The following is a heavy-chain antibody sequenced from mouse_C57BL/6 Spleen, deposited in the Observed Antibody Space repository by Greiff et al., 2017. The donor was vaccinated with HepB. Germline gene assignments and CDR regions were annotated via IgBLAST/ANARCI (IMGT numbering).Heavy chain of an antibody. V-gene: IGHV1-50*01. CDR2: IDPSDSYT. Sequence: VKLQQPGAELVKPGASVKLSCKASGYTFTSYWMQWVKQRPGQGLEWIGEIDPSDSYTNYNQKFKGKATLTVDTSSSTAYMQLSSLTSEDSAVYYCACRGTTVVGDYWGQGTTLTVSS. D-gene: IGHD1-1*01. CDR1: GYTFTSYW. J-gene: IGHJ2*01. CDR3: ACRGTTVVGDY.